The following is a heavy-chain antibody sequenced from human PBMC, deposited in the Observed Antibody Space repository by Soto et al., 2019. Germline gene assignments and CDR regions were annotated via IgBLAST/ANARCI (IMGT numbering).Heavy chain of an antibody. CDR3: ARVTDSSSWYRPPGY. J-gene: IGHJ4*02. D-gene: IGHD6-13*01. V-gene: IGHV1-8*01. Sequence: ASVKVSCKASGYTFTSYDINWVRQATGQGLEWMGWVNPNSGNTGYAQKFQGRVTMTRSTSISTAYMELSSLRSEDTAVYYCARVTDSSSWYRPPGYWGQGTLVTVSS. CDR2: VNPNSGNT. CDR1: GYTFTSYD.